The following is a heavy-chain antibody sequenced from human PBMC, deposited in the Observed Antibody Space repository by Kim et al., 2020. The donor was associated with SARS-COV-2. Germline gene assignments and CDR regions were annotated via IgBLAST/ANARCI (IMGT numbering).Heavy chain of an antibody. CDR2: IYTGDSDT. D-gene: IGHD6-13*01. J-gene: IGHJ4*02. V-gene: IGHV5-51*01. CDR3: ARPQSLEDAAAVVY. Sequence: GESLKISCKGSGYSFTSYWLGWVRQMPGKGLEWMGIIYTGDSDTRYSPSFQGQVNISIDKSISTAYLQWSSLKASGTAMYYCARPQSLEDAAAVVYWGQGTLVTVSS. CDR1: GYSFTSYW.